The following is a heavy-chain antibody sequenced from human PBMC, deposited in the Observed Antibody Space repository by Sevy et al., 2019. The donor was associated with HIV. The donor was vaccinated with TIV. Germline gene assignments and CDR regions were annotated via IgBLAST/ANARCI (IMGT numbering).Heavy chain of an antibody. CDR3: ARSDYYGSGSDYNWFDP. V-gene: IGHV3-48*02. D-gene: IGHD3-10*01. Sequence: GGSLRLSCAASGFTFSSYSMNWVRQAPGKGLEWVSYISSGSSTIYYAHSVKGRFTISRDNAKNSLYLQMNSLRDEDTAVYYCARSDYYGSGSDYNWFDPWGQGTLVTVSS. CDR1: GFTFSSYS. J-gene: IGHJ5*02. CDR2: ISSGSSTI.